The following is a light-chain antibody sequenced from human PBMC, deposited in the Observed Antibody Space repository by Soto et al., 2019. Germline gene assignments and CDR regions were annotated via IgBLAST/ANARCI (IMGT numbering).Light chain of an antibody. CDR3: CPYARSGTDDNFV. CDR2: DDI. Sequence: QSVLTQPASVSGSPGQSITISCTGTRSDIGSYNFVSWYQQYPGKAPKLLIYDDIKRPSGVSNRFSGSKSGNTASLTISGLQAENEADYYCCPYARSGTDDNFVFGTGTKLTVL. CDR1: RSDIGSYNF. V-gene: IGLV2-23*01. J-gene: IGLJ1*01.